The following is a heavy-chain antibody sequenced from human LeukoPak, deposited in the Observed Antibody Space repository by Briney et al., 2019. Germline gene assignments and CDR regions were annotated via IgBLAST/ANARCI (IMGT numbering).Heavy chain of an antibody. Sequence: SETLSLTCSVSGGSISTYYWSWIRQPAGKGLEWIAQIHTSGRTDFNPSLKSRVSISMDTPNNQFSLMITSVTAADTAIYYCAGRGLSTGWTFDYWGQGTLVTVSS. J-gene: IGHJ4*02. CDR3: AGRGLSTGWTFDY. CDR2: IHTSGRT. V-gene: IGHV4-4*07. CDR1: GGSISTYY. D-gene: IGHD6-19*01.